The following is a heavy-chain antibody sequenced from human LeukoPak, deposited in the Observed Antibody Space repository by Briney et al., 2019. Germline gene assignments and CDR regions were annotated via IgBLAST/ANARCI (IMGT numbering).Heavy chain of an antibody. Sequence: AEPLSLPCTVSGGPISSYYWSWIRQPAGKGLEWIGRIYTSGNTNYNPSLKSRVTMSIDTSKKQFSLKLSSVTAADTAVYYCASEDSSGWYYFDNWGQGTLVTVSS. CDR1: GGPISSYY. CDR3: ASEDSSGWYYFDN. CDR2: IYTSGNT. D-gene: IGHD6-19*01. J-gene: IGHJ4*02. V-gene: IGHV4-4*07.